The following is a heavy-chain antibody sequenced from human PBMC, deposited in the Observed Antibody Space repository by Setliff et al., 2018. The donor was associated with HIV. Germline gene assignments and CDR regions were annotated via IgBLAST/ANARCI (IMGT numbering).Heavy chain of an antibody. CDR2: VSYSGTT. CDR3: ARHQSGYNFSPFDN. V-gene: IGHV4-39*01. J-gene: IGHJ4*02. Sequence: SETLSLTCTVSSGSFSSRHYWDWIRQSPGKGLEWIGSVSYSGTTYYNPSLRSRITISVDTSKNQFSLIVSSVTAADTATYYCARHQSGYNFSPFDNWGLGSLVTVSS. D-gene: IGHD5-12*01. CDR1: SGSFSSRHY.